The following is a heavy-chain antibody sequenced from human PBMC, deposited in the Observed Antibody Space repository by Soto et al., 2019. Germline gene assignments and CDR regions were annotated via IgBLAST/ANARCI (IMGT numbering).Heavy chain of an antibody. J-gene: IGHJ6*02. Sequence: QVQLVQSGAEVKKPGASVKVSCKASGYTFTSYDINWVRQATGQGLEWMGWMNPISGNTGYAQKFQGRVTMTRDTSISTAYMSLSSLRSEDTAMYYGAREMTTRGMDVCGQGTTVTVS. CDR1: GYTFTSYD. V-gene: IGHV1-8*02. CDR2: MNPISGNT. D-gene: IGHD1-1*01. CDR3: AREMTTRGMDV.